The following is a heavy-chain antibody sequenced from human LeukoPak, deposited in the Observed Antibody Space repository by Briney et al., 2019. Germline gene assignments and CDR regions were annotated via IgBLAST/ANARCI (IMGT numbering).Heavy chain of an antibody. CDR3: AKDMSSGWPYYFDF. Sequence: PGGSLRLSCAASGFTLDDYAMHWVRQAPGEGLEWVSGISWNSGSIGYADSVKGRFTISRDNAKNSLYLQMNSLRAEDTALYYCAKDMSSGWPYYFDFWGQGTLVTVSS. CDR1: GFTLDDYA. CDR2: ISWNSGSI. D-gene: IGHD6-19*01. J-gene: IGHJ4*02. V-gene: IGHV3-9*01.